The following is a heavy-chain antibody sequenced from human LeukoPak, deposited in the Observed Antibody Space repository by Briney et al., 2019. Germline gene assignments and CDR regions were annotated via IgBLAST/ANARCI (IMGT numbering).Heavy chain of an antibody. CDR1: GYSIAHGFF. J-gene: IGHJ2*01. CDR3: ARVEVLRDINDWYFDL. CDR2: LYHSGTT. D-gene: IGHD2-15*01. V-gene: IGHV4-38-2*02. Sequence: PSETLSLTCTVSGYSIAHGFFWAWIRQPPGGGLEWIGSLYHSGTTYYNTSLKSRISTSVDTSKNQFSLKLRLVTAADTAVYYCARVEVLRDINDWYFDLWGRGTLATVSS.